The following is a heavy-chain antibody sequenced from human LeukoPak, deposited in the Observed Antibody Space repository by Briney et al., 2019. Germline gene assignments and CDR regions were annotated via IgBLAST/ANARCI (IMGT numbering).Heavy chain of an antibody. V-gene: IGHV3-33*08. D-gene: IGHD3-22*01. CDR3: ARTSHSSGRKVSFDI. CDR2: IWYDGSNK. J-gene: IGHJ3*02. Sequence: GKSVRLSCAAPGFTFSSYAMPSARQAPGKGLEWEAVIWYDGSNKYYAVLLKVCERTYRDNSKNALYLQMNSQRAEDRAVYYCARTSHSSGRKVSFDIWGQETVDRVSS. CDR1: GFTFSSYA.